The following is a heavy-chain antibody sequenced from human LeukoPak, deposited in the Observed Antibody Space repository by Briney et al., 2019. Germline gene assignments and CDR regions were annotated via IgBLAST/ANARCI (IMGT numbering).Heavy chain of an antibody. CDR2: IGGHVHST. V-gene: IGHV3-23*01. J-gene: IGHJ4*02. Sequence: LPGGSLRLSCAASGFTFRNSAMNWVRQAPGTGLEWVSSIGGHVHSTYYADSVIGRFTISRDDSKSTLYLQMNSLRADDTAIYYCANHRTPDRYHWNYFDYWGQGTLVTVSS. CDR1: GFTFRNSA. D-gene: IGHD1-20*01. CDR3: ANHRTPDRYHWNYFDY.